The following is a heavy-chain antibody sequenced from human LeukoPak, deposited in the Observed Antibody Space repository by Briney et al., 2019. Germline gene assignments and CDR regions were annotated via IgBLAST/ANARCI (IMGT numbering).Heavy chain of an antibody. Sequence: GGSMRLSCVASGFTFNNYAMTWVRQAPGKGLEWVSGINWNGGSTGYADSVKGRFTISRDNAKNSLYLQMNSLRAEDTALYYCARVSGSGSYYIGWFDPWGQGTLVTVSS. D-gene: IGHD3-10*01. J-gene: IGHJ5*02. CDR1: GFTFNNYA. CDR3: ARVSGSGSYYIGWFDP. CDR2: INWNGGST. V-gene: IGHV3-20*04.